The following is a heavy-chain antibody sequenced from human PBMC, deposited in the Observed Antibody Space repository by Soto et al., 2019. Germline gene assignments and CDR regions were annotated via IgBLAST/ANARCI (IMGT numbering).Heavy chain of an antibody. V-gene: IGHV1-69*08. CDR2: IIPILGIA. CDR3: AGDYRAYYFASGSSSDPDY. Sequence: QVQLVQSGAEVKKPGSSVKVSCKASGGTFSTYSISWVRQVPGQGLEWMGRIIPILGIATYAQKFRDRVTITADKSTSTAYMELSSLRSEDTAVYYWAGDYRAYYFASGSSSDPDYWGQGTLVTVSS. J-gene: IGHJ4*02. CDR1: GGTFSTYS. D-gene: IGHD3-10*01.